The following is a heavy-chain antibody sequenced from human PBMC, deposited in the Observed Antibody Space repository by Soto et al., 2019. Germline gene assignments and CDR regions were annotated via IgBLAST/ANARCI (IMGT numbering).Heavy chain of an antibody. CDR2: IYHSGST. J-gene: IGHJ4*02. CDR1: GGSISSAGYS. CDR3: ARTPMY. V-gene: IGHV4-30-2*01. Sequence: QLQLQESGSGLGKPSQTLSLTCAVSGGSISSAGYSWSWIRQPPGKGLEWIGYIYHSGSTYYNPSLKSRVTISVDRSKNQFSLKLSSVTAADTAVYYCARTPMYWGQGTLVTVSS.